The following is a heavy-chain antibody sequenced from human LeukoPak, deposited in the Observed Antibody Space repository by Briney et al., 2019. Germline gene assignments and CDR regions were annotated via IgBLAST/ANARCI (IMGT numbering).Heavy chain of an antibody. V-gene: IGHV4-4*02. CDR2: IYHSGST. Sequence: PSETLSLTCAVSGGSISSSNWWSWVRQPPGKGLEWIGEIYHSGSTNYNPSLKSRVTISVDTSKNQFSLKLSSVTAADTAVYYCARGTAMDASDAFDIWGQGTMVTVSS. D-gene: IGHD5-18*01. CDR3: ARGTAMDASDAFDI. J-gene: IGHJ3*02. CDR1: GGSISSSNW.